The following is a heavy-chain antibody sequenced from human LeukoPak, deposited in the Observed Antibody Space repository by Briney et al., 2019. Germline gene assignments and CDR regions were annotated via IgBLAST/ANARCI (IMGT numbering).Heavy chain of an antibody. D-gene: IGHD3-10*02. J-gene: IGHJ6*03. CDR2: INPHSGGT. Sequence: ASVKVSCKASGYTFTSYGISWVRQAPGQGLEWMGWINPHSGGTNYAQKFQGRVTVTRDTSISTAYMELSRLRSDDTAMYYCATVLRSGFYYFMDVWGKGTTVTVSS. CDR3: ATVLRSGFYYFMDV. V-gene: IGHV1-2*02. CDR1: GYTFTSYG.